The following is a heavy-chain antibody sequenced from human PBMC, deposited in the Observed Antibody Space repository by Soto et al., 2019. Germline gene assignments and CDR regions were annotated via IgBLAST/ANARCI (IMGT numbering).Heavy chain of an antibody. Sequence: GGSLRLSCAASGFTFDDYAMHWVRQAPGKGLEWVSGISWNSGSIGYADSVKGRFTISRDNAKNSLYLQMNSLRAEDTALYYCAKVFSRVVFYAFDIWGQGTMVTVSS. CDR2: ISWNSGSI. CDR1: GFTFDDYA. V-gene: IGHV3-9*01. CDR3: AKVFSRVVFYAFDI. J-gene: IGHJ3*02. D-gene: IGHD2-15*01.